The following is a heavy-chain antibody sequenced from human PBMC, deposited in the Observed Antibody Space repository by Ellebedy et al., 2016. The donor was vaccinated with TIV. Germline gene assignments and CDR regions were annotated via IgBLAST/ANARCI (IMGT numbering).Heavy chain of an antibody. CDR3: ARYCSGGSCYSHAFDI. CDR1: RFTFSSYS. D-gene: IGHD2-15*01. J-gene: IGHJ3*02. CDR2: ISSSGSTI. Sequence: PGGSLRLSCAASRFTFSSYSMNWVRQAPGKGLEWVSYISSSGSTIYYADSVKGRFTISRDNAKDSLYLQMNSLRAEDTAVYYCARYCSGGSCYSHAFDIWGQGTMVTVSS. V-gene: IGHV3-48*04.